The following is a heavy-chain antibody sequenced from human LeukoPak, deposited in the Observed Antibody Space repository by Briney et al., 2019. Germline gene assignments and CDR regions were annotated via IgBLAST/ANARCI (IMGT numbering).Heavy chain of an antibody. Sequence: ASVKVSCKASRYTFSSYDINWVRQATGQGLEWMGWMNPNSGNTGYAQKFQGRVTMTRNTSISTAYMELSSLRSEDTAVYYCARGASYYDYVWGSYRHHEIDYWGQGTLVTVSS. V-gene: IGHV1-8*01. J-gene: IGHJ4*02. CDR1: RYTFSSYD. CDR3: ARGASYYDYVWGSYRHHEIDY. CDR2: MNPNSGNT. D-gene: IGHD3-16*02.